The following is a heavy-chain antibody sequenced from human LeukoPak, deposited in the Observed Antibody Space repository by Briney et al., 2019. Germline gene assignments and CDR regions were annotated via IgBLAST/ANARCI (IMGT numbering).Heavy chain of an antibody. CDR3: ARAVRRQQLVSRPPYYYYYYMDV. CDR2: ISSSGSTI. J-gene: IGHJ6*03. V-gene: IGHV3-11*01. D-gene: IGHD6-13*01. Sequence: PGGSLRLSCAASGFTFSDYYMSWIRQAPGKGLEWVSYISSSGSTIYYADSVKGRFTISRDNAKNSLYLQMNSLRAEDTAVYYCARAVRRQQLVSRPPYYYYYYMDVWGKGTTVTISS. CDR1: GFTFSDYY.